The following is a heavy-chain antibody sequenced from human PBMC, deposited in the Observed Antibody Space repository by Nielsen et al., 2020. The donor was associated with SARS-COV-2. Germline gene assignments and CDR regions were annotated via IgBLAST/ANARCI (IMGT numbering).Heavy chain of an antibody. V-gene: IGHV4-61*01. Sequence: SETLSLTCTVSGGSISSSSYYWSWIRQPPGKGLEWIGYIYYSGSTNYNPSLKSRVTISVDTSKNQFSLKLSSVTAADTAVYYCARDYYGSGRPPGAFDIWGQGTMVTVSS. J-gene: IGHJ3*02. CDR1: GGSISSSSYY. CDR3: ARDYYGSGRPPGAFDI. CDR2: IYYSGST. D-gene: IGHD3-10*01.